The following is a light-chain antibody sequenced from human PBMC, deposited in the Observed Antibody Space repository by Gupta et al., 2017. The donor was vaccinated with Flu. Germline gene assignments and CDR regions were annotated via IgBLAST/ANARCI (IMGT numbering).Light chain of an antibody. Sequence: FLAQSPGTLSLSPGESVTLSCRAGESVNRNHLTWYQQKPGQAPRLLMYGTSNRATGIPDRFSGGGSGTDFTLSINRLEPEDSAVFYCHHDGSSPYTFGQGTKVEIK. V-gene: IGKV3-20*01. CDR1: ESVNRNH. J-gene: IGKJ2*01. CDR3: HHDGSSPYT. CDR2: GTS.